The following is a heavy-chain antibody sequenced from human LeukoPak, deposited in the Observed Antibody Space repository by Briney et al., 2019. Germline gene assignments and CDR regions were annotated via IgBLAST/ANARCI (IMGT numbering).Heavy chain of an antibody. Sequence: GASVKVSCKAPGGTFSSYAISWVRQAPGQGLEWMGRIIPIFGTANYAQKFQGRVTITTDESTSTAYMELSSLRSEDTAVYYCARSEVRGYSYGPRYNWFDPWGQGTLVTVSS. V-gene: IGHV1-69*05. CDR3: ARSEVRGYSYGPRYNWFDP. CDR1: GGTFSSYA. D-gene: IGHD5-18*01. CDR2: IIPIFGTA. J-gene: IGHJ5*02.